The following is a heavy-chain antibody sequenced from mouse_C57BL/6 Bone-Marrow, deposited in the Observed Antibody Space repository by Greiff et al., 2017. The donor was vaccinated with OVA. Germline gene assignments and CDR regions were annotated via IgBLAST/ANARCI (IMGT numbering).Heavy chain of an antibody. D-gene: IGHD1-1*01. CDR1: GFTFSSYA. CDR3: ARAGDYYGSSIDY. J-gene: IGHJ2*01. CDR2: ISDGGSYT. Sequence: EVKLMESGGGLVKPGGSLKLSCAASGFTFSSYAMSWVRQTPEKRLEWVATISDGGSYTYYPDNVKGRFTISRDNAKNNLYLQMSHLKSEDTAMYYCARAGDYYGSSIDYWGQGTTLTVSS. V-gene: IGHV5-4*03.